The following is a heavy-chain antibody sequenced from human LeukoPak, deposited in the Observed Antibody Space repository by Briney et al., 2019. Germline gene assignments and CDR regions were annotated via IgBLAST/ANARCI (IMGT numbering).Heavy chain of an antibody. J-gene: IGHJ4*02. CDR1: GFTFDDYA. Sequence: AGGSLRLSCAASGFTFDDYAMHWVRQAPGKGLEWVSGISWNSGSIGYADSVKGRFTISRDNAKNSLYLQMNSLRAEDTAVYYCARPSHETGLVHWDYWGQGTLVTVFS. V-gene: IGHV3-9*01. CDR3: ARPSHETGLVHWDY. CDR2: ISWNSGSI. D-gene: IGHD2-2*01.